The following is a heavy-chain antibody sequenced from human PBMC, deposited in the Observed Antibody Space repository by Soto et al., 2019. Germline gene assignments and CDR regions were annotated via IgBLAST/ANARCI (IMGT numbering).Heavy chain of an antibody. CDR1: GGTLSSYA. D-gene: IGHD2-2*01. CDR3: AFNGLHQLLVWGFDY. CDR2: IIPIFGTA. V-gene: IGHV1-69*13. J-gene: IGHJ4*02. Sequence: GASVKVSCKASGGTLSSYAISWVRQAPGQGLEWMGGIIPIFGTANYAQKFQGRVTITADESTSTAYMELSSLRSEDTAVYYCAFNGLHQLLVWGFDYWGQGTLVTVSS.